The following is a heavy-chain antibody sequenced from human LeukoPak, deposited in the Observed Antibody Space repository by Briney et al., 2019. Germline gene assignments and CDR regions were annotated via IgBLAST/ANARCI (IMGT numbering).Heavy chain of an antibody. CDR3: AGGRVGQLWLNYYYYYYMDV. CDR1: GYTFTSYD. CDR2: MNPNSGNT. V-gene: IGHV1-8*01. J-gene: IGHJ6*03. D-gene: IGHD5-18*01. Sequence: ASVKVSCKASGYTFTSYDINWVRQATAQGLEWMGWMNPNSGNTGYAQKFQGRVTMTRNTSISTAYMELSSLRSEDTAVYYCAGGRVGQLWLNYYYYYYMDVWGKGTTVTVSS.